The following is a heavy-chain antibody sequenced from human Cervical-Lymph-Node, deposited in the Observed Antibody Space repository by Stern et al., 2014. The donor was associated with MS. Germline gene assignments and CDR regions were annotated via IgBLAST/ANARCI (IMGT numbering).Heavy chain of an antibody. CDR3: ARSAGGTTFDT. J-gene: IGHJ4*02. CDR2: TSHSGDA. D-gene: IGHD1-7*01. CDR1: GDSISSGDNY. Sequence: VQLVESGPGLVKPSLTLYLTCTVSGDSISSGDNYWSWIRQHPGKGLEWIGYTSHSGDAYHNPSLKSRVTILADTSKNQFSLKLSSVTAADSAAYFCARSAGGTTFDTWGQGILVTVSS. V-gene: IGHV4-31*03.